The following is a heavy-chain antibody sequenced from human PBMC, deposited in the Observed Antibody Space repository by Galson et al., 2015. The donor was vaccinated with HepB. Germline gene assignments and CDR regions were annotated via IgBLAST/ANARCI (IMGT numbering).Heavy chain of an antibody. Sequence: QSGAEVKRPGESLKISCQGSGYSFDYYWIAWVRQMPGKGLERMGIIYPGESETRFGPSFQGQVSFSVDRSTSTAYLHWNSLKASDTAIYYCARLVDGYKDYWGQGTLVTVSS. V-gene: IGHV5-51*01. CDR2: IYPGESET. CDR1: GYSFDYYW. D-gene: IGHD5-24*01. CDR3: ARLVDGYKDY. J-gene: IGHJ4*02.